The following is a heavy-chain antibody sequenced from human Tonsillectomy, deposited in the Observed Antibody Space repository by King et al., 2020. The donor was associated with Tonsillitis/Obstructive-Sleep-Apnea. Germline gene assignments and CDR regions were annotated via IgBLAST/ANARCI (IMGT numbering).Heavy chain of an antibody. J-gene: IGHJ6*03. V-gene: IGHV3-9*01. CDR1: GFTFDDYA. CDR3: ASAASPYYYYYMDV. D-gene: IGHD2-2*01. CDR2: ISWNSGSI. Sequence: VQLVESGGGLVQPGRSLRLSCAASGFTFDDYAMHWVRQAPGKGLEWVSGISWNSGSIGYADSVKGRFTISRDNAKNSLYLQMNSLRAEDTALYYCASAASPYYYYYMDVWGKGTTVTVSS.